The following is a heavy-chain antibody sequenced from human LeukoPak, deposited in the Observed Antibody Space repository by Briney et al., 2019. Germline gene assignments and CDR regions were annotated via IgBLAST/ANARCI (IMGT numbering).Heavy chain of an antibody. D-gene: IGHD6-13*01. Sequence: GGSLRLSCAASGFTFSSYGMHWVRQAPGKWLEWVAVIWYDGSNKYYADSVKGRFTISRDNSKNTLYLQMNSLRAEDTAVYYCARDTSSSWSGMGLDYWGQGTLVTVSS. J-gene: IGHJ4*02. V-gene: IGHV3-33*01. CDR3: ARDTSSSWSGMGLDY. CDR2: IWYDGSNK. CDR1: GFTFSSYG.